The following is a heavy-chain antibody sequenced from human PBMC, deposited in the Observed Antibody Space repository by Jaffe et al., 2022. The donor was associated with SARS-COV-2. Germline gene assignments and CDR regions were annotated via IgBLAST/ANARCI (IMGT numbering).Heavy chain of an antibody. CDR1: GDSITTGDAY. CDR2: IYYTGTA. D-gene: IGHD6-13*01. J-gene: IGHJ4*01. V-gene: IGHV4-31*02. Sequence: QVQLQESGPGLVEPSQTLSLSCSVSGDSITTGDAYWSWIRQLPGKGPEWIGYIYYTGTAFYNPSLETRITISVDTSKNEFSLRLTSVTAADTAVYFCARLGSTAWYYFDSWGQGTQVTVSS. CDR3: ARLGSTAWYYFDS.